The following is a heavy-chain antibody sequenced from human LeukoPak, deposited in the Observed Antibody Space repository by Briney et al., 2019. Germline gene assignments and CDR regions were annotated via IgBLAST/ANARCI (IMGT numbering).Heavy chain of an antibody. CDR1: GYTFTSYG. Sequence: ASVKVSCKASGYTFTSYGISWVRQAPGQGLEWMGWIGAYNGNTNYAQKLQGRVTMTTDTSTGTAYMELRSLRSDDTAVYYCARDRRYYYDSSGYPYWGQGTLVTVSS. D-gene: IGHD3-22*01. CDR2: IGAYNGNT. CDR3: ARDRRYYYDSSGYPY. V-gene: IGHV1-18*01. J-gene: IGHJ4*02.